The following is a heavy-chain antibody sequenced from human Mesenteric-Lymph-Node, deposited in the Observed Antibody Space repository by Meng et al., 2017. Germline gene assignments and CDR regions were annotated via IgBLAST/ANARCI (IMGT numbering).Heavy chain of an antibody. CDR1: GFTFDDYA. J-gene: IGHJ4*02. CDR2: INSDGTST. D-gene: IGHD3-22*01. Sequence: GESLKISCAASGFTFDDYAMHWVRQAPGKGLMWVSRINSDGTSTSYADSVKGRFTISRDNAKNALYLQMNNLRDEDTAVYYCTTIVVISPALPDYWGQGTLVTVSS. CDR3: TTIVVISPALPDY. V-gene: IGHV3-74*01.